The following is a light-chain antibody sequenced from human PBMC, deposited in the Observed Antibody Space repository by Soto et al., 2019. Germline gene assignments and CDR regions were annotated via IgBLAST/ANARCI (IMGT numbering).Light chain of an antibody. V-gene: IGLV2-8*01. Sequence: QAVVTQPPSASGSPGQSVTVSCTGTSRDIGDYNWVSWYQQHPGKAPKLMIFEVSKRPSGVPDRFSGSKSGNTASLTVSGLQAEDEADYYCTSYAGANTLLFGGGTKVTVL. CDR1: SRDIGDYNW. J-gene: IGLJ2*01. CDR3: TSYAGANTLL. CDR2: EVS.